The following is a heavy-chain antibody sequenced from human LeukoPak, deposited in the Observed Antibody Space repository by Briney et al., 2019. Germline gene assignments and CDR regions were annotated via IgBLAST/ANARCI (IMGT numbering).Heavy chain of an antibody. CDR1: GFTFSNAW. Sequence: GGSLRLSCAASGFTFSNAWMSWVRQAPGKGLEWVGRIKSKTDGGTIDYAAPVKGRFTISRDESQNTVNLQMNSLKTEDTAVYYCATTYCSSTRCDYWGQGTLVTVSS. J-gene: IGHJ4*02. CDR3: ATTYCSSTRCDY. D-gene: IGHD2-2*01. CDR2: IKSKTDGGTI. V-gene: IGHV3-15*01.